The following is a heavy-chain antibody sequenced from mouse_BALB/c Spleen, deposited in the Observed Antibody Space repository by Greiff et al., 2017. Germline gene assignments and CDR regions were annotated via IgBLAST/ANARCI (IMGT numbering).Heavy chain of an antibody. CDR1: GFTFSSYA. V-gene: IGHV5-9-3*01. D-gene: IGHD1-1*01. Sequence: EVMLVESGGGLVKPGGSLKLSCAASGFTFSSYAMSWVRQTPEKRLEWVATISSGGSYTYYPDSVKGRFTISRDNAKNTLYLQMSSLRSEDTAMYDCARQNYYYGSSWYCDVWGAGTTVTVSS. CDR3: ARQNYYYGSSWYCDV. J-gene: IGHJ1*01. CDR2: ISSGGSYT.